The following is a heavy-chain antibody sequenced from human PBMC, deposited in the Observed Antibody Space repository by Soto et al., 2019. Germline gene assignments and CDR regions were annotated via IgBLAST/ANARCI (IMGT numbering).Heavy chain of an antibody. CDR2: ISPSSTYI. Sequence: EVQLVESGGGLVKPGGSLRLSCAASGFTFSTYSMSWVRQAPGKGLEWVSSISPSSTYIHYADSVKGRVTISRDNAEKTLYLQMNSLRGEDMGVYYGARVGGGVVVVPGANRGDFWGQGTLVTVSS. D-gene: IGHD2-2*01. CDR3: ARVGGGVVVVPGANRGDF. J-gene: IGHJ4*02. CDR1: GFTFSTYS. V-gene: IGHV3-21*01.